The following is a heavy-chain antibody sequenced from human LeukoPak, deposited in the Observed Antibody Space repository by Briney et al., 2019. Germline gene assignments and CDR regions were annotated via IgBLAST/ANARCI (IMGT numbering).Heavy chain of an antibody. Sequence: SETLSLTCNVSGYSFSSGYYWGWIRQPPGKGLEWIGSMYHTGSTYYNPSVESRVTMSIDTSKNQFSLKLSSVTAADTAVYYCAREGQGHCSSTSCSPDAFDIWGQGTMVTVSS. D-gene: IGHD2-2*01. CDR3: AREGQGHCSSTSCSPDAFDI. CDR2: MYHTGST. J-gene: IGHJ3*02. CDR1: GYSFSSGYY. V-gene: IGHV4-38-2*02.